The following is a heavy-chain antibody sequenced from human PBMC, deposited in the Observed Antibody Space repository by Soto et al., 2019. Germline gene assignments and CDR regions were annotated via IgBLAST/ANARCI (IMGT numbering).Heavy chain of an antibody. V-gene: IGHV4-34*01. J-gene: IGHJ4*01. Sequence: SETLSLTCAVYGGSFSGYSWTWIRQPPGTGLEWIGEINHSGSTNYNPSLKSRVTISVDTSKNQFSLRLTSVTAADTAVYYCARHNPASTVFGIVISLRYWGHGTLVTVSS. CDR3: ARHNPASTVFGIVISLRY. CDR1: GGSFSGYS. CDR2: INHSGST. D-gene: IGHD3-3*01.